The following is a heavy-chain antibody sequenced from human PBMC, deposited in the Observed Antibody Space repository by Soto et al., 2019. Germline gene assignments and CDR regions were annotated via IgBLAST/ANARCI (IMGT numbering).Heavy chain of an antibody. CDR3: ARSQGDYDILTGQEDYYYGMDV. D-gene: IGHD3-9*01. CDR2: ISYDGSNK. Sequence: PGGSLRLSCAASGFTFSSYAMHWVRQAPGKGLEWVAVISYDGSNKYYADYVKGRFTISRDNSKNTLYLQRNSLRAEDTAVYYCARSQGDYDILTGQEDYYYGMDVWGQGTTVTVSS. CDR1: GFTFSSYA. J-gene: IGHJ6*02. V-gene: IGHV3-30-3*01.